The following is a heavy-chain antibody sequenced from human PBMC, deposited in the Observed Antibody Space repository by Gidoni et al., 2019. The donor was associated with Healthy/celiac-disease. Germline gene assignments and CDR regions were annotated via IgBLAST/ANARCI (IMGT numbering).Heavy chain of an antibody. CDR1: GGTFSSYA. CDR2: IIPIFGIA. J-gene: IGHJ2*01. Sequence: QVQLVQSGAEVKKPGSSVKVSCKASGGTFSSYAISWVRQAPGQGLEWMGGIIPIFGIANYAQKFQGRVTITADKSTSTAYMELSSLRSEDTAVYYCARVGEMATTEYWYFDLWGRGTLVTVSS. D-gene: IGHD5-12*01. CDR3: ARVGEMATTEYWYFDL. V-gene: IGHV1-69*17.